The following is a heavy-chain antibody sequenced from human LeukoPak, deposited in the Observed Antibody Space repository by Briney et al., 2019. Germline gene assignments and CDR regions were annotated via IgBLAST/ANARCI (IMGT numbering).Heavy chain of an antibody. Sequence: ASVKVSCKASGYTFTSYGISWVRQAPGQGLEWMGWISAYNGNTNYARKLQGRVTMTTDTSTSTAYMELRSLRSDDTAVYYCARAARPYYDYVWGSYPKNWFDPWGQGTLVTVSS. CDR3: ARAARPYYDYVWGSYPKNWFDP. CDR2: ISAYNGNT. V-gene: IGHV1-18*01. J-gene: IGHJ5*02. D-gene: IGHD3-16*02. CDR1: GYTFTSYG.